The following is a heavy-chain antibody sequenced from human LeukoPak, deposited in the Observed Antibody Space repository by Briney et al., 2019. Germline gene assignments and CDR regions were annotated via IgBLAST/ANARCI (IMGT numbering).Heavy chain of an antibody. CDR3: ARDIHWGSSDY. V-gene: IGHV1-69*06. D-gene: IGHD7-27*01. Sequence: GASVKVSCKASGGTFSSYAISWVRQAPGQGLEWMGGIIPIFGTANYAQKFQGRVTVTADKSTSTAYMDLSRLTSDDTAVYYCARDIHWGSSDYWGQGTLVTVSS. J-gene: IGHJ4*02. CDR1: GGTFSSYA. CDR2: IIPIFGTA.